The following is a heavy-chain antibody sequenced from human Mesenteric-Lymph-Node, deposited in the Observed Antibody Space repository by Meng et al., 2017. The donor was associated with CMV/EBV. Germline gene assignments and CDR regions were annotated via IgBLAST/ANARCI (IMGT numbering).Heavy chain of an antibody. CDR3: ARDLLGGSGSYYTPWAY. Sequence: TFSSYDISWVRQAPGQGLEWMGGIIPIFGTANYAQKFQGRVTITADESTSTAYMELSSLRSEDTAVYYCARDLLGGSGSYYTPWAYWGQGTLVTVSS. D-gene: IGHD3-10*01. J-gene: IGHJ4*02. V-gene: IGHV1-69*01. CDR1: TFSSYD. CDR2: IIPIFGTA.